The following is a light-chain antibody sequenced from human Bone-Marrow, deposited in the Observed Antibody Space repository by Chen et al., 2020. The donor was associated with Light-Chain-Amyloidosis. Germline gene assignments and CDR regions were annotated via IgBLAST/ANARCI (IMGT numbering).Light chain of an antibody. Sequence: SYELTQPPSVSVSPGQTARITCSGDDLPTQYAYWYQRKPGQAPLLVIHRDTERPSGISERFSGSSSGTTATLTISGVQAEDEADYHCQSADSSGTYEVIFGGGTKLTVL. J-gene: IGLJ2*01. CDR2: RDT. CDR1: DLPTQY. V-gene: IGLV3-25*03. CDR3: QSADSSGTYEVI.